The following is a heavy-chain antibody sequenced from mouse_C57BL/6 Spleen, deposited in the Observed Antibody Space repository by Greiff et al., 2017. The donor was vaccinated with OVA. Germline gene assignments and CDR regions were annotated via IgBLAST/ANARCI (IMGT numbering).Heavy chain of an antibody. CDR2: IYPRSGNT. D-gene: IGHD1-1*01. V-gene: IGHV1-81*01. CDR3: ADGSSYYAMDY. Sequence: VQLQQSGAELVRPGASVKLSCKASGYTFTSYGISWVKQRPGQGLEWIGEIYPRSGNTDYNEKFKGKATLPADKSSCTAHMELRCLTSEDSAVNFCADGSSYYAMDYWGQGTSVTVSS. J-gene: IGHJ4*01. CDR1: GYTFTSYG.